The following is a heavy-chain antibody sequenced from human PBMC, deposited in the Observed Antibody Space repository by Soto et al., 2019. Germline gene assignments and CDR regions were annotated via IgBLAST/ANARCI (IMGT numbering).Heavy chain of an antibody. CDR3: ARKSGRDCHSGGGCFALDV. J-gene: IGHJ4*02. CDR1: GETLNSNP. CDR2: IVPLSDRT. Sequence: QVQLVQSGAEVKKPGSSLKVSCKVFGETLNSNPIGWVRQAPGQGLEWVGGIVPLSDRTNYAEQVQGRVTVTADGSTSTVYMELSNLKSDDTAVYYCARKSGRDCHSGGGCFALDVWGQGSLITVSS. V-gene: IGHV1-69*01. D-gene: IGHD2-15*01.